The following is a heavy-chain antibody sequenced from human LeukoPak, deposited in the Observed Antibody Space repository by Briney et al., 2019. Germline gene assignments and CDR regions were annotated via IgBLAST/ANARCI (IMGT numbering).Heavy chain of an antibody. D-gene: IGHD3-10*01. Sequence: GESLKISCKTSGYSFTTYWIGWVRQMPGKGLEWMGIIYPGDSDTRYSPSFQGQVTISADRSVSTAYLQWSSLKASDTAMYFCARQHYFGFGSSRLGWFDPWGQGTLVTVSS. J-gene: IGHJ5*02. V-gene: IGHV5-51*01. CDR1: GYSFTTYW. CDR3: ARQHYFGFGSSRLGWFDP. CDR2: IYPGDSDT.